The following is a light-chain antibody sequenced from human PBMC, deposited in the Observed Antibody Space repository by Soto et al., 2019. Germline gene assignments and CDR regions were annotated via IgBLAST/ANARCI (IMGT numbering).Light chain of an antibody. Sequence: FTQSGKSVALGGGGRTKHTCRASQSVSSYLAWYQQKPGQAPRLLIYDASNRATGIPARFSGSGSGTDFTLTISSLEPEDFAVYYCQQGSNWPPWTFGQGTKVDIK. CDR1: QSVSSY. V-gene: IGKV3-11*01. CDR2: DAS. CDR3: QQGSNWPPWT. J-gene: IGKJ1*01.